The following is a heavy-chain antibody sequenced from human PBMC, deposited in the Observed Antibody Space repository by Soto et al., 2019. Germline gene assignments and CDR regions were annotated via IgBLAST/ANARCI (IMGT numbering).Heavy chain of an antibody. CDR1: GGSFSGYY. V-gene: IGHV4-34*01. D-gene: IGHD3-22*01. CDR3: ARGYYDSSGPTPSLAWFDP. J-gene: IGHJ5*02. CDR2: INHSGST. Sequence: SETLSLTCAVYGGSFSGYYWSWIRQPPGKGLEWIGEINHSGSTNYNPSLKSRVTISVDTSKNQFSLKLSSVTAADTAVYYCARGYYDSSGPTPSLAWFDPWGQGTLVTVSS.